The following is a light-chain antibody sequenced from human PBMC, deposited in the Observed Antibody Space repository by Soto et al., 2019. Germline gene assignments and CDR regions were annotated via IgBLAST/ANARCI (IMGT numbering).Light chain of an antibody. Sequence: EVVLIQSPATLSLSPGERATLSCRASQSVSTFLAWYQQKPGQAPRLLIYDASNRATGIPARFSGSGSGTDFTLTISSLEPEDFALYYCQQRSNWPRTFGQGTKVEIK. CDR1: QSVSTF. V-gene: IGKV3-11*01. J-gene: IGKJ1*01. CDR2: DAS. CDR3: QQRSNWPRT.